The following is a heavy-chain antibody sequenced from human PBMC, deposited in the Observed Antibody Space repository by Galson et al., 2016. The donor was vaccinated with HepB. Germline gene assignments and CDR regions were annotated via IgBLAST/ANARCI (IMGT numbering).Heavy chain of an antibody. Sequence: SVKVSCKASGGTFSSSAISWVQQAPGQGLEWMGGIIPIFGTSNYAQKFQGRVTITADRSTSIAYMELSSLRSEDTALYYCTREEMYYGSGSYYNPGGYWGQGTLVTVSS. CDR3: TREEMYYGSGSYYNPGGY. V-gene: IGHV1-69*06. D-gene: IGHD3-10*01. CDR2: IIPIFGTS. CDR1: GGTFSSSA. J-gene: IGHJ4*02.